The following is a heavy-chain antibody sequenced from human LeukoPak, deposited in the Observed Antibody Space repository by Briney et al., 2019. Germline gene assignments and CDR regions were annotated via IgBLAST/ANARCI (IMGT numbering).Heavy chain of an antibody. CDR2: INSDGSST. CDR3: ARAGYCSSTSCYATTTNWFDP. V-gene: IGHV3-74*01. D-gene: IGHD2-2*01. Sequence: GGSLRLSCAASGFTFSSYWMHWVRQAPGKGLVWVSRINSDGSSTSYADSVKGRFTISRDNAKNTLYLQMNSLRAEDTAVYYCARAGYCSSTSCYATTTNWFDPWSQGTLVTVSS. J-gene: IGHJ5*02. CDR1: GFTFSSYW.